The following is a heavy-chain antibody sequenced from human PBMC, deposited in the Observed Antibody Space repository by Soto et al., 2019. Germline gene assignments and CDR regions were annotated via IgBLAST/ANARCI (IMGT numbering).Heavy chain of an antibody. J-gene: IGHJ6*02. CDR1: GFTFSSYG. Sequence: PGGSLRLSCAASGFTFSSYGMHWVRQAPGKGLEWVAVIWYDGSNKYYADSVKGRFTISRDNSKNTLYLQMNSLRAEDTAVYYCARDLPVIVRYGMDVWGQGTTVTVSS. D-gene: IGHD2-8*01. CDR2: IWYDGSNK. CDR3: ARDLPVIVRYGMDV. V-gene: IGHV3-33*01.